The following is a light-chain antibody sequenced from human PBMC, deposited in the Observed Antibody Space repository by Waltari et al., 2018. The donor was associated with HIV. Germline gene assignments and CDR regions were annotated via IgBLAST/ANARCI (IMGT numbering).Light chain of an antibody. V-gene: IGKV3-20*01. CDR1: ESVRSSH. J-gene: IGKJ2*01. Sequence: EIVLTQSPGTLSLSPGERATPSCRTSESVRSSHLAWYQQKPGQAPRLLIFGTSSRATGVPDRFSGSGSGTDFTLTISRLEPEDFAVYYCQQYGNAPPYTFGQGTKLEI. CDR2: GTS. CDR3: QQYGNAPPYT.